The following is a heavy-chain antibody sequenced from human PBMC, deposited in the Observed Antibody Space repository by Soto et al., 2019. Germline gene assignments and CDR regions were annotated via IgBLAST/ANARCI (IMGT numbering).Heavy chain of an antibody. CDR1: GYSFTNYW. CDR2: IYPGDYDT. J-gene: IGHJ4*02. Sequence: GEPLKISCKGSGYSFTNYWIGWVRQKPGKGLEWMGIIYPGDYDTRYSPSFQGQVTISADRSISTAYLQWSSLKASDTAIYYCARHQDCSGGRCCVDYWGQGTLVTVSS. V-gene: IGHV5-51*01. CDR3: ARHQDCSGGRCCVDY. D-gene: IGHD2-15*01.